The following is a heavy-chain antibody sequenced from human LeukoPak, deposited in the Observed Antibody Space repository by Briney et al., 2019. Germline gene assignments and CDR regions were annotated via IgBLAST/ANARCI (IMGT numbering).Heavy chain of an antibody. J-gene: IGHJ6*03. D-gene: IGHD3-10*01. CDR1: GFTPSQYW. Sequence: GGSLRLSCAASGFTPSQYWMSWVREAPGKGLEGVANVKHDGSEKQDGREKNYVDSVKGRFTISRDNAKNSLYLQMNSLRAEDTAVYYCARSGRGVDSFYFYMVVWGKGTTVTVSS. CDR3: ARSGRGVDSFYFYMVV. CDR2: VKHDGSEKQDGREK. V-gene: IGHV3-7*01.